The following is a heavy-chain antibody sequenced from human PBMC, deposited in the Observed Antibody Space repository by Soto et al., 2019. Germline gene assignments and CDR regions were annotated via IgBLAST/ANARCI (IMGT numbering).Heavy chain of an antibody. D-gene: IGHD1-26*01. CDR2: IYASGSP. J-gene: IGHJ4*02. Sequence: PSETLSLTCTISGGSISVYYWSWIRQPPGQGLEWIGYIYASGSPYYNPSLKSRVTISADTSKNQIYLKLTSPTAADTAVYYCARGVGSSPPQYWGRGTLVTVSS. CDR1: GGSISVYY. V-gene: IGHV4-59*01. CDR3: ARGVGSSPPQY.